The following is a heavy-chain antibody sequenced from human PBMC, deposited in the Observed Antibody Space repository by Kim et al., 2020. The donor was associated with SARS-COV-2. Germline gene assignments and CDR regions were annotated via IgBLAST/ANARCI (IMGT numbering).Heavy chain of an antibody. D-gene: IGHD2-2*01. Sequence: SETLSLTCSVSGGSIRSGGKFWTWIRQHPAKGLEWIGYISYSGNPHYSPSLRSRVCISLQTSTNQFSLELTSVTAADMAVYDCASGQPLDYWGQGILVTV. CDR3: ASGQPLDY. CDR1: GGSIRSGGKF. CDR2: ISYSGNP. J-gene: IGHJ4*02. V-gene: IGHV4-31*03.